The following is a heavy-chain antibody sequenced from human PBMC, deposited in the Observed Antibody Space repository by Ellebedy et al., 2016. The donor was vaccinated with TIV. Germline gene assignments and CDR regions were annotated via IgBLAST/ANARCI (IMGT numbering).Heavy chain of an antibody. Sequence: AASVKVSCKAFGYTFTSYGISWVRQAPGQGPEWMGGFDPEDGETIYAQKFQGRVTMTTDTSTSTAYMELRSLRSDDTAVYYCARDLDTAMVTDAFDIWGQGTMVTVSS. CDR2: FDPEDGET. CDR1: GYTFTSYG. V-gene: IGHV1-18*01. D-gene: IGHD5-18*01. CDR3: ARDLDTAMVTDAFDI. J-gene: IGHJ3*02.